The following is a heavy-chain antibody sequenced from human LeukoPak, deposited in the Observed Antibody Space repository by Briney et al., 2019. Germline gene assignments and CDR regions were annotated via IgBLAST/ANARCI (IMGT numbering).Heavy chain of an antibody. CDR3: ARASYQWLVRGKSYYFDY. CDR1: GFTVSINY. V-gene: IGHV3-53*01. D-gene: IGHD6-19*01. Sequence: GGSLRLSCAASGFTVSINYMSWVRQAPGKGLEWVSVIYSGGSTYYADSVKGRFTISRDNSKNTLYLQMNSLRAEDTAAYYCARASYQWLVRGKSYYFDYWGQGTLVTVSS. CDR2: IYSGGST. J-gene: IGHJ4*02.